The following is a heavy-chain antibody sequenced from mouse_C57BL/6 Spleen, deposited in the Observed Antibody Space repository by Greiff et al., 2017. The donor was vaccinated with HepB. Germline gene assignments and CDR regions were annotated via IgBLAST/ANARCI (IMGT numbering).Heavy chain of an antibody. V-gene: IGHV1-15*01. CDR3: TRWGYYFDY. Sequence: QVQLQQSGAELVRPGASVTLSCKASGYTFTDYEMHWVKQTPVHGLEWIGAIDPETGGTAYNQKSKGKAILTADKSSSTAYMELRSLTSEDSAVYYCTRWGYYFDYWGQGTTLTVSS. CDR1: GYTFTDYE. CDR2: IDPETGGT. J-gene: IGHJ2*01.